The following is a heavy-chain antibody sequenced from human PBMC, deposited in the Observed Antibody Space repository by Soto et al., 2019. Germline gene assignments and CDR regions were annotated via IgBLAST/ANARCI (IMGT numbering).Heavy chain of an antibody. Sequence: AXVKVSCKASGYXXTXXXXHWVRQAXGXGLEWMGIINPSGGSTSYAQKFQGRVTMTRDTSTSTVYMELSSLRSEDTAVYYCARFRDYYGSGSYSAFGIWGQGTMVTVSS. J-gene: IGHJ3*02. CDR2: INPSGGST. CDR1: GYXXTXXX. D-gene: IGHD3-10*01. V-gene: IGHV1-46*03. CDR3: ARFRDYYGSGSYSAFGI.